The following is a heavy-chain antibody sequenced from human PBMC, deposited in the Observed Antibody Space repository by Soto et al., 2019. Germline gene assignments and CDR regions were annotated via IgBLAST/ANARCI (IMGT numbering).Heavy chain of an antibody. J-gene: IGHJ6*03. CDR2: IYSGGST. CDR3: ARVTGTGNYYYYYYMDV. CDR1: GFTVSSNY. D-gene: IGHD1-1*01. V-gene: IGHV3-53*04. Sequence: GGSLRLSCAASGFTVSSNYMSWVRQAPGKGLEWVSVIYSGGSTYYADSVKGRFTISRHNSKNTLYLQMNSLRAEDTAVYYCARVTGTGNYYYYYYMDVWGKGTTVTVSS.